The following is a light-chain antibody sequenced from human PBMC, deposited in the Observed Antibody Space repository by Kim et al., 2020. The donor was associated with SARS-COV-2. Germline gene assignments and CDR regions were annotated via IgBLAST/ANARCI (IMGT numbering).Light chain of an antibody. J-gene: IGLJ3*02. V-gene: IGLV1-40*01. CDR1: SSNIGPGDN. CDR3: QSYDSGLSISV. CDR2: DDQ. Sequence: QTVINPCTGSSSNIGPGDNVQWFQQLPGKAPKVLNHDDQSRPSGVPDRFSASKSGTSASLAITGLQAEDEAVYFCQSYDSGLSISVFGGGTKVTVL.